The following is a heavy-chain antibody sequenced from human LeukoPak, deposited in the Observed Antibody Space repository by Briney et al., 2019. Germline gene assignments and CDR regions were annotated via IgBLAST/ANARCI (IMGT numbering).Heavy chain of an antibody. CDR3: AKDPIWWNYFDY. CDR2: MRYDGSNK. Sequence: GGSLRLSCAASGFTFSSYGMHWVRQAPGKGLEWVAFMRYDGSNKYYADSVKGRFTISRDNSKNTLYLQMNSLRAEDTAVYYCAKDPIWWNYFDYWGQGTLVTVSS. CDR1: GFTFSSYG. D-gene: IGHD2-8*02. J-gene: IGHJ4*02. V-gene: IGHV3-30*02.